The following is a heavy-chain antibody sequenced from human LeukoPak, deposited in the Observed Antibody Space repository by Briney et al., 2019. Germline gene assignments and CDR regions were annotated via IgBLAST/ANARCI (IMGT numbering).Heavy chain of an antibody. CDR3: ARVLEMATNFDY. J-gene: IGHJ4*02. CDR1: GFTFSSYN. V-gene: IGHV3-48*01. CDR2: ISSSSSIE. D-gene: IGHD5-24*01. Sequence: GGSLRLSCAASGFTFSSYNMNWVRQAPGKGLEWVSYISSSSSIEYYADSVKGRFTISRDNSKNTLYLQMNSLRAKDTAVYYCARVLEMATNFDYWGQGTLVTVSS.